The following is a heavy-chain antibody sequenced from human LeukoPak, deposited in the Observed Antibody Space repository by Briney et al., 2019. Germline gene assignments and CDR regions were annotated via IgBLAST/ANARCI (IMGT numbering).Heavy chain of an antibody. CDR2: ISGIGGGT. V-gene: IGHV3-23*01. Sequence: GGSLRLSCAASGFTFSNYAMNCVRQTPGKGLEWGSGISGIGGGTSYADSVKGRFTISRDNSENTLYLQMNSLRAEDTAIFYCAKVSGSSSSSLDYWGQGTLVTVAS. D-gene: IGHD2-2*01. J-gene: IGHJ4*02. CDR1: GFTFSNYA. CDR3: AKVSGSSSSSLDY.